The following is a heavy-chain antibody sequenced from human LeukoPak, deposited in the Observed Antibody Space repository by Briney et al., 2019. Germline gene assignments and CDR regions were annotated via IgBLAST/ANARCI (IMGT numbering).Heavy chain of an antibody. CDR2: INHNGNVN. D-gene: IGHD3-3*01. V-gene: IGHV3-7*01. CDR1: GFTFSSYW. CDR3: AREHDFWNGYYYSDY. Sequence: GGSLRLSCAASGFTFSSYWMNWARQAPGKGLEWVASINHNGNVNYYVDSVKGRFTISRDNAKNSLYLQMNSLRAEDTAVYYCAREHDFWNGYYYSDYWGQGTLVTVSS. J-gene: IGHJ4*02.